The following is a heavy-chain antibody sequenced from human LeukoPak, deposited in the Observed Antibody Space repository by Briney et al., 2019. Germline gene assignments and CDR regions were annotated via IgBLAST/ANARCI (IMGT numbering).Heavy chain of an antibody. V-gene: IGHV4-59*08. Sequence: PSETLSLTCTVSGGSISSYYWSCIRQPPGKGLEWIGYIYYSGSTNYNPSLKSRVTISVDTSKNQFSLKLSSVTAADTAVYYCARSLPGSGPYYFDYWGQGTLVTVSS. CDR1: GGSISSYY. CDR2: IYYSGST. CDR3: ARSLPGSGPYYFDY. D-gene: IGHD3-10*01. J-gene: IGHJ4*02.